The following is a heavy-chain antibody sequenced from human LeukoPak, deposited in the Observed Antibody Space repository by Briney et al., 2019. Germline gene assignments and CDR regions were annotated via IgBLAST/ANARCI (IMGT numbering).Heavy chain of an antibody. J-gene: IGHJ5*02. Sequence: ASVKVSCKASGYTFTSYGISWVRQAPGQGLEWMGWISAYNGNTNYAQKLQGRVTMTTDTSTSTACMELRSLRSDDTAVYYCARVRDYGDAPSAWFDPWGQGTLVTVSS. CDR2: ISAYNGNT. CDR1: GYTFTSYG. CDR3: ARVRDYGDAPSAWFDP. D-gene: IGHD4-17*01. V-gene: IGHV1-18*01.